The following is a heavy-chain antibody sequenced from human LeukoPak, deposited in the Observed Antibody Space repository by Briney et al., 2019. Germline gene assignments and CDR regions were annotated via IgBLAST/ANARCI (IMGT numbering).Heavy chain of an antibody. J-gene: IGHJ4*02. Sequence: PSETLSLTCTVSGGSISGDAYYWGWIRQPPGKALEWIGFIHHSGTSYHSPSLKSRITLSVDTSKKQFSLRMTSVTAADTAVYYCAREIFGARAFQYWGQGILVTVSS. CDR1: GGSISGDAYY. V-gene: IGHV4-39*07. CDR2: IHHSGTS. D-gene: IGHD3-3*01. CDR3: AREIFGARAFQY.